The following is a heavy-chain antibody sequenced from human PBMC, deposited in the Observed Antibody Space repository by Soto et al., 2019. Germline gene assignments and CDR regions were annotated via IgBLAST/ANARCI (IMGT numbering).Heavy chain of an antibody. CDR2: IYYSGSS. D-gene: IGHD4-4*01. CDR3: ARDRRLQIVY. J-gene: IGHJ4*02. V-gene: IGHV4-31*11. Sequence: ASETLSLTCAVSGGSNSCGGFYWSWIRQHPGKGLEWIGYIYYSGSSYYKPSLRSRVTISVDTSKNHFSLKLSSVTAADTAVYSCARDRRLQIVYWGQGTLVTVSS. CDR1: GGSNSCGGFY.